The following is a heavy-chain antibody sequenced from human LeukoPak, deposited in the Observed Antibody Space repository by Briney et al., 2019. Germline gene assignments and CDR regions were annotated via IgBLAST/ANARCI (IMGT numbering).Heavy chain of an antibody. CDR1: GYTITNNY. J-gene: IGHJ4*02. CDR2: INPNSGGT. V-gene: IGHV1-2*02. D-gene: IGHD1-26*01. CDR3: ARALGIVGATFH. Sequence: ASVKVSCKASGYTITNNYMHWVRQAPGQGLEWMGWINPNSGGTNYAQKFQGRVTMTRDTSISTAYMELSRLRSDDTAVYYCARALGIVGATFHWGQGTLVTVPS.